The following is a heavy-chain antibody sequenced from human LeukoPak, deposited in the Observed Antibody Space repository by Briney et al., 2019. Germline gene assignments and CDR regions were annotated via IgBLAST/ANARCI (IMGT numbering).Heavy chain of an antibody. J-gene: IGHJ5*02. D-gene: IGHD6-25*01. CDR2: ISNDGGGT. CDR3: AKGSSGYFLDL. Sequence: GGSLRLSYAASGFIFNNFGLVWVRQAPGKGLEWVSAISNDGGGTTYADFVKGRFTISRDNSKNTLFPQMSSLRAEDTALYYCAKGSSGYFLDLWGQGTQVTVSS. CDR1: GFIFNNFG. V-gene: IGHV3-23*01.